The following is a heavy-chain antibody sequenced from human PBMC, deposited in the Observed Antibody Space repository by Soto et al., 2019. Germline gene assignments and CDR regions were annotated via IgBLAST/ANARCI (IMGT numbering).Heavy chain of an antibody. CDR1: GFTFSDHY. V-gene: IGHV3-72*01. D-gene: IGHD3-22*01. Sequence: GGSLRLSCAGSGFTFSDHYMDWVRQAPGKGLEWVGRSRDKSQSYTTSYAAPVKDRFTISRDNAKNSLYLQMNSLRAEDTAVYYCARPTYYYDSSGPPAYWGQGTLVTVSS. CDR2: SRDKSQSYTT. CDR3: ARPTYYYDSSGPPAY. J-gene: IGHJ4*02.